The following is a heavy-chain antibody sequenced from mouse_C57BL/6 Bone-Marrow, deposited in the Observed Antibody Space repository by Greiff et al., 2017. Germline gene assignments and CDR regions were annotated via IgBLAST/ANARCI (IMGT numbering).Heavy chain of an antibody. J-gene: IGHJ4*01. V-gene: IGHV1-69*01. Sequence: QVQLQQSGAELVMPGASVKLSCKASGYTFTSYWMHWVKQRPGQGLEWIGEIDPSDSYTNYNQKFKGKSTLTVDKSSSTAYMQLSSLTSEDSAVYYWARSSRLLLNAMDYWCQGTSVTVSS. CDR3: ARSSRLLLNAMDY. CDR1: GYTFTSYW. CDR2: IDPSDSYT. D-gene: IGHD2-3*01.